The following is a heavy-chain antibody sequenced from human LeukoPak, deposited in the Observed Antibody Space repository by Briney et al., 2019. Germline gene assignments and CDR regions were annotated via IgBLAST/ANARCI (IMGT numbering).Heavy chain of an antibody. J-gene: IGHJ3*02. V-gene: IGHV1-2*02. CDR3: ARDGVPGSDAFDI. CDR2: INPNSGGT. Sequence: GASVKVSCKASGYTFTGYYMHWVRQAPGQGLEWMGWINPNSGGTNYAQKFQGRVTMTRDTSISTAYLVLSRLRSDDTAVYYCARDGVPGSDAFDIWGQGTMVTVSS. CDR1: GYTFTGYY. D-gene: IGHD1-14*01.